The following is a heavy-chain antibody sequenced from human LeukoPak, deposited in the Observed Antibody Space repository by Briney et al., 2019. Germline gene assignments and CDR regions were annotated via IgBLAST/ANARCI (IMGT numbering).Heavy chain of an antibody. V-gene: IGHV5-51*01. CDR3: VRRGYCDGTGGCHSNPFDI. CDR2: VYPGDSVT. CDR1: GYSFAVYW. Sequence: GESLEISCGGSRYSFTSGYSFAVYWIGWVRQMPGKGLEWLGCVYPGDSVTRYSPSFQGQVTISVDTSISTAYLQWSSLKASDTAIYYCVRRGYCDGTGGCHSNPFDIWGQGTMVTVSS. D-gene: IGHD2/OR15-2a*01. J-gene: IGHJ3*02.